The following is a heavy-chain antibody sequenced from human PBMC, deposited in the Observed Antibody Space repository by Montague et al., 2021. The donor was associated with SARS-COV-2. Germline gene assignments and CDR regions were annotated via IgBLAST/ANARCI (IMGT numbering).Heavy chain of an antibody. J-gene: IGHJ4*02. CDR2: ITYDGIDK. CDR3: ARDRGTQYGDFPYDY. Sequence: SLRLSCAASGFIFSNFAFHWVRQAPGKGLEWVAIITYDGIDKFYADSVKGRFTISRDNSKNTLYLRLNSLTPEDTAVYYCARDRGTQYGDFPYDYWGQGTLVTVSS. CDR1: GFIFSNFA. V-gene: IGHV3-30*04. D-gene: IGHD4-17*01.